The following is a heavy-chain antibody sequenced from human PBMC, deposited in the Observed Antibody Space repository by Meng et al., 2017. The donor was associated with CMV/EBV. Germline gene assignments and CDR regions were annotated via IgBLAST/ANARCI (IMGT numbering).Heavy chain of an antibody. CDR2: IRYDGSNK. CDR3: ARDVVFDNWNHYYYYGMDV. J-gene: IGHJ6*02. Sequence: GGSLRLSCAASGFTFSSYGMHWVRQAPGKGLEWVAFIRYDGSNKYYADSVKGRFTISRDNSKNTLYLQMNSLRAEDTAVYYCARDVVFDNWNHYYYYGMDVWGQGTTVTVSS. D-gene: IGHD1-20*01. V-gene: IGHV3-30*02. CDR1: GFTFSSYG.